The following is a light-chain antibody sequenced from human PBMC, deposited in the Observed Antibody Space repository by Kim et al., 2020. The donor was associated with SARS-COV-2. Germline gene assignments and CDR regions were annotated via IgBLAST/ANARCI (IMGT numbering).Light chain of an antibody. CDR3: QQRSDWPPT. CDR2: DTS. V-gene: IGKV3-11*01. Sequence: LSPGEIATLSCRAGQSISNYLAWYQQKPGQAPRLLIYDTSNRATGIPARFSGSGSGTDFSLTISSLEPEDFAVYYCQQRSDWPPTFGQGTRLEIK. CDR1: QSISNY. J-gene: IGKJ5*01.